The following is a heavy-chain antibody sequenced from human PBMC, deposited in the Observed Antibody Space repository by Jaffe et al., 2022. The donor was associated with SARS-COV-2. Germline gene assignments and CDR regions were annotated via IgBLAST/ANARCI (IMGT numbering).Heavy chain of an antibody. CDR2: ISWNSGSI. CDR1: GFTFDDYA. V-gene: IGHV3-9*01. D-gene: IGHD4-17*01. CDR3: AKDISAVTYDAFDI. Sequence: EVQLVESGGGLVQPGRSLRLSCAASGFTFDDYAMHWVRQAPGKGLEWVSGISWNSGSIGYADSVKGRFTISRDNAKNSLYLQMNSLRAEDTALYYCAKDISAVTYDAFDIWGQGTMVTVSS. J-gene: IGHJ3*02.